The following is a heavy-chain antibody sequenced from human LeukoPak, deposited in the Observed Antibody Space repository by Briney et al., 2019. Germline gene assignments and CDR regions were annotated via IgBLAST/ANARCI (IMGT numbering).Heavy chain of an antibody. Sequence: GGSLRLSCAASGFSFSNYWMHWVRQAPGKGLVCVSRINTDGTSTNYADSVKGRFTISRDNAKSTLYLQMNSLRAEGTAIYYCARDLGPQNWFDSWGQGILVTVSS. V-gene: IGHV3-74*01. CDR2: INTDGTST. J-gene: IGHJ5*01. D-gene: IGHD3/OR15-3a*01. CDR1: GFSFSNYW. CDR3: ARDLGPQNWFDS.